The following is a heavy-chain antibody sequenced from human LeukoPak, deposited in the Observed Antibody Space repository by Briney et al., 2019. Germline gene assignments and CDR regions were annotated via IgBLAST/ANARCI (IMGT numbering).Heavy chain of an antibody. CDR2: INPNSGGT. D-gene: IGHD5-12*01. J-gene: IGHJ4*02. CDR1: GYTFTGYY. CDR3: ARDLYSGYDNGPYY. Sequence: ASVKVSCKASGYTFTGYYMHWVRQAPGQGLEWMGWINPNSGGTNYAQKFQGRVTMTRDTSTSTAYMELSRLRSDDTAVYYCARDLYSGYDNGPYYWGQGTLVTVSS. V-gene: IGHV1-2*02.